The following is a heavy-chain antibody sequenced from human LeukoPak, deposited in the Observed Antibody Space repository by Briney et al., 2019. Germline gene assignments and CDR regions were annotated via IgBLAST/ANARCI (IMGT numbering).Heavy chain of an antibody. Sequence: PSETLSLTCAVYGGSFSGYYWSWIRQPLGKGLEWIGEINHSGSTNYNSSLKSRVTISVDTSKNQFSLKLSSVTAADTAVYYCAREAHGSGSYWRDYYYYYMDVWGKGTTVTISS. CDR1: GGSFSGYY. V-gene: IGHV4-34*01. D-gene: IGHD3-10*01. J-gene: IGHJ6*03. CDR3: AREAHGSGSYWRDYYYYYMDV. CDR2: INHSGST.